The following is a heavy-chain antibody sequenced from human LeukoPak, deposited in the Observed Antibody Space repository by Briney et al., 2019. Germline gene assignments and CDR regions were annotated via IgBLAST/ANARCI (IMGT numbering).Heavy chain of an antibody. Sequence: SGPALVKPTQTLTLTCTFSGFLLSTSGMCVSWIRQPPGKALEWFALIDWDDDKYYNTSLKTSITISKDHSKNQVVLTMTNMDPVDTATYYCTRSHSGSYSQFDYWGQGTLVTVSS. J-gene: IGHJ4*02. V-gene: IGHV2-70*01. CDR3: TRSHSGSYSQFDY. CDR2: IDWDDDK. D-gene: IGHD1-26*01. CDR1: GFLLSTSGMC.